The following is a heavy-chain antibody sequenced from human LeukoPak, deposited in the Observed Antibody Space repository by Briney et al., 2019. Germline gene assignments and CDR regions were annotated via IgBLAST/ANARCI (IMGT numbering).Heavy chain of an antibody. J-gene: IGHJ4*02. V-gene: IGHV1-18*04. CDR2: ISAYNGNT. CDR3: ARDSAYGDYAF. Sequence: ASVKVSCKASGYTFTGYYMHWVRQATGQGLEWMGWISAYNGNTKYAQKVQGRVTMTRDTSTSTAYMELRSLRSDDTAVYYCARDSAYGDYAFWGQGTLVTVSS. CDR1: GYTFTGYY. D-gene: IGHD4-17*01.